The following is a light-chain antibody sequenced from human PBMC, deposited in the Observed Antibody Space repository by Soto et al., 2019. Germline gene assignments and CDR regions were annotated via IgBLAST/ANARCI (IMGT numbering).Light chain of an antibody. CDR2: DAS. J-gene: IGKJ4*01. CDR3: QQGYSVPLT. Sequence: DIQMTQSPSSLSASVGGRVTITCRASQSIGSYLNWYQQHPGKAPNLLIYDASSLQSGVPSRFSGSGSGTDFTLTINILQPEDFATYYCQQGYSVPLTFGGGTKVEVE. CDR1: QSIGSY. V-gene: IGKV1-39*01.